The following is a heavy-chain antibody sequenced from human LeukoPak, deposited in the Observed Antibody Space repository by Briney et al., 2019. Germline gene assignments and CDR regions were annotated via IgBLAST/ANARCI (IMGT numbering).Heavy chain of an antibody. CDR2: ISSSSTYT. J-gene: IGHJ4*02. CDR3: AREGGLGRDYNVEGDYFDC. Sequence: PGGSLRLSCAASGFTFRSYTISWVRQAPGKGLEWVSAISSSSTYTHYADSLKGRVTVSRDNAKNSLYLQMNSLRDEDTAVYYCAREGGLGRDYNVEGDYFDCWGQGTLVTVSS. V-gene: IGHV3-21*01. CDR1: GFTFRSYT. D-gene: IGHD3-10*01.